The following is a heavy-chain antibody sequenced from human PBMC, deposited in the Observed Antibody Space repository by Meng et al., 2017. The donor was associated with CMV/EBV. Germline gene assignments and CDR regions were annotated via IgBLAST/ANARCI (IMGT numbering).Heavy chain of an antibody. Sequence: QAPLQESGPGLVKPSQTLSLTRTVSGGSISSGDYYWSWIRQPPGKGLEWIGYIYYSGSTYYNPSLKSRVTISVDTSKNQFSLKLSSVTAADTAVYYCARVMGPNRTPYYFDYWGQGTLVTVSS. J-gene: IGHJ4*02. D-gene: IGHD1-14*01. CDR1: GGSISSGDYY. V-gene: IGHV4-30-4*08. CDR2: IYYSGST. CDR3: ARVMGPNRTPYYFDY.